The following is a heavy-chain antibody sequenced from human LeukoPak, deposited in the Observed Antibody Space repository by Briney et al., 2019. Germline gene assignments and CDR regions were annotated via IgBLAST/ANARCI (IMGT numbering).Heavy chain of an antibody. CDR1: GDSISGYY. V-gene: IGHV4-4*08. CDR3: ARKYCSSVRCFDYFDY. Sequence: SETLSLTCTVSGDSISGYYWSWIRQPPGEGLEWIGYIYTIGSTNYNPSLKGRVTMSVDTSKNQFSLKLSPVTAADTAVYHCARKYCSSVRCFDYFDYWGQGTLVTVSS. D-gene: IGHD2-2*01. CDR2: IYTIGST. J-gene: IGHJ4*02.